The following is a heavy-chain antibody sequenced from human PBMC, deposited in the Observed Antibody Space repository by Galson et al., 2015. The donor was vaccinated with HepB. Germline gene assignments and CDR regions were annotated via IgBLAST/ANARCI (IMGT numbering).Heavy chain of an antibody. D-gene: IGHD3-16*02. CDR1: GYTFTGYY. J-gene: IGHJ6*03. V-gene: IGHV1-2*06. Sequence: SCKASGYTFTGYYMHWVRQAPGQGLEWMGRINPNSGGTNYAQKYQGRVTMTRDTYISTAYMELSRLRSDDTAVYYCARVITFGGVIVGTYYYYMDVWGKGTTVTVSS. CDR2: INPNSGGT. CDR3: ARVITFGGVIVGTYYYYMDV.